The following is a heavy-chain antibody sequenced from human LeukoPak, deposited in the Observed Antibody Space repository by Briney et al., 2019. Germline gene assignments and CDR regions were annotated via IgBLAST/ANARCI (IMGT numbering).Heavy chain of an antibody. Sequence: GGSLRLSCAASGFTFSSYSMNWVRQAPGKGLEWVSSISSSSSSYIYYADSVKGRFTISRYNAKNSLYLQMNSLRAEDTAVYYCAREGAVAGLDYWGQGTLVTVSS. J-gene: IGHJ4*02. CDR2: ISSSSSSYI. V-gene: IGHV3-21*01. CDR1: GFTFSSYS. CDR3: AREGAVAGLDY. D-gene: IGHD6-19*01.